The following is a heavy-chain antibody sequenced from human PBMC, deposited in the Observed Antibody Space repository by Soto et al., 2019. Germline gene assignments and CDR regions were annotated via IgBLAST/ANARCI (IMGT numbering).Heavy chain of an antibody. CDR3: ARDGESSTSYHPPSSFDP. Sequence: PSETLSLTCTVSGGSISRGDYYWSWIRQPPGKGLEWIGYIYYSGSTNYNPSLKSRVTISVDTSKNPFSLKLSSVTAADTAVYYCARDGESSTSYHPPSSFDPWG. CDR1: GGSISRGDYY. J-gene: IGHJ5*02. D-gene: IGHD2-2*01. V-gene: IGHV4-61*08. CDR2: IYYSGST.